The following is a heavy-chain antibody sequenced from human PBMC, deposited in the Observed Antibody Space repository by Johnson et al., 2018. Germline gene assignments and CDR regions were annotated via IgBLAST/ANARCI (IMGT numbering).Heavy chain of an antibody. CDR1: AGSFRGYY. D-gene: IGHD5-12*01. CDR2: INHSGST. J-gene: IGHJ6*02. V-gene: IGHV4-34*01. Sequence: QVQLQQWGAGLLKPSETLSLNCAVYAGSFRGYYWSWIRQPPGKGLEWIGEINHSGSTNDNPSLQSRVTISVDTSKTHFSLKLNSVTAADTAGYYCARGSGYDYYYNYYSMDVWGQGTTVTVSS. CDR3: ARGSGYDYYYNYYSMDV.